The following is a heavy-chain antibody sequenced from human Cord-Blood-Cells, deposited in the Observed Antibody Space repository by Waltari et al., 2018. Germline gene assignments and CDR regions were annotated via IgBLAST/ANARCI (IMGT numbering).Heavy chain of an antibody. CDR3: ARGPYSSSLYYFDY. CDR1: GSIFTGYY. D-gene: IGHD6-13*01. CDR2: INPNSGCT. Sequence: QVQLVQSGAEVKKPGASVKVSCKASGSIFTGYYMHWVRPAPGQGLEWMGRINPNSGCTNYAQKFQGMVTMTSDTSISTAYMELSRLRSDDTVVYYCARGPYSSSLYYFDYWGQGTLFTVSS. V-gene: IGHV1-2*05. J-gene: IGHJ4*02.